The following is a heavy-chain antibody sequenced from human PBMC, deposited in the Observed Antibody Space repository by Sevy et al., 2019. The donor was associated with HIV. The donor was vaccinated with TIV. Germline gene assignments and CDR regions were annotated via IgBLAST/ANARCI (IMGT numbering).Heavy chain of an antibody. V-gene: IGHV3-30*04. Sequence: GGSLRLSCAASGFTFSIYAMHWVRQAPGKGLEWVALISYDGSDKYYADSMKGRFTISRDNSKNTLYLEMNSLRAEDTAVYYCARNELNYFDYWGQGTLVTVSS. CDR3: ARNELNYFDY. D-gene: IGHD1-1*01. CDR1: GFTFSIYA. J-gene: IGHJ4*02. CDR2: ISYDGSDK.